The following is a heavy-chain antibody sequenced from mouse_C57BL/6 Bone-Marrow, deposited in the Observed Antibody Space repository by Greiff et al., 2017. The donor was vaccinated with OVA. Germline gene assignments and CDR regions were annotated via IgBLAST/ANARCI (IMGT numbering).Heavy chain of an antibody. CDR3: ARRGYGLYYAMDY. Sequence: EVQVVESGGGLVQPGGSLKLSCAASGFTFSDYGMAWVRQAPRKGPEWVAFISNLAYSIYYADTVTGRFTISRENAKNTLYLEMSSLRSEDTAMYYCARRGYGLYYAMDYWGQGTSVTVSS. V-gene: IGHV5-15*01. CDR1: GFTFSDYG. CDR2: ISNLAYSI. J-gene: IGHJ4*01. D-gene: IGHD2-2*01.